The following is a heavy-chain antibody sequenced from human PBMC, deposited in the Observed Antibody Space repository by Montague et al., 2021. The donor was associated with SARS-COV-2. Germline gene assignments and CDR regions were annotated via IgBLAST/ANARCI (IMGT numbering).Heavy chain of an antibody. CDR2: SNHSGIT. V-gene: IGHV4-38-2*02. J-gene: IGHJ4*02. Sequence: SETLSLTCTVSGGSISSGSYWGWILQPPPKGLVWFGTSNHSGITYYSPSPKSRVTITLDTSKNQFSLNLDSVTAAATALYYCARVISAVAGANFYFDYWGQGTLVTVSS. CDR3: ARVISAVAGANFYFDY. CDR1: GGSISSGSY. D-gene: IGHD4/OR15-4a*01.